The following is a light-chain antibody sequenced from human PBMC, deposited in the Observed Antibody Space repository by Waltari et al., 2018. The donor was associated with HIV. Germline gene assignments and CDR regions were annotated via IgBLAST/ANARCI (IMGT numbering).Light chain of an antibody. V-gene: IGLV3-1*01. CDR1: NLGDKY. J-gene: IGLJ3*02. CDR2: EDF. Sequence: SYELTQPPSMSVSPGQTANFTCSGDNLGDKYTCWYQQKSGQSPVLVIYEDFKRPSGSPERFAGSNAGNTATLTISGTLAMDEADYFCQAWASNTVVFGGGTKLTVL. CDR3: QAWASNTVV.